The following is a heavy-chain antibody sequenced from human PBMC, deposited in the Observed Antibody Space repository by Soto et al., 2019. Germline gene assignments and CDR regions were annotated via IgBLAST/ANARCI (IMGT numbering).Heavy chain of an antibody. J-gene: IGHJ5*02. CDR2: ISSSSSTI. CDR3: ARDKFSGYDYGWFDP. V-gene: IGHV3-48*02. D-gene: IGHD5-12*01. Sequence: GGSLRLSCAASGFTFSSYSMNWVRQAPGKGLEWVSYISSSSSTIYYADSVKGRFTISRDNAKNSLYLQMSSLRDEDTAVYYCARDKFSGYDYGWFDPWGQGTLVTVSS. CDR1: GFTFSSYS.